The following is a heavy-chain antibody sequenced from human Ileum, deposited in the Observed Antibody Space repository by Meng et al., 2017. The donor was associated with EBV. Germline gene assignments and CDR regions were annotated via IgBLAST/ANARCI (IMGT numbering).Heavy chain of an antibody. Sequence: HVQLVQCGAELKSAGAAVKLSSKAPGITFTRTPIHWVRQPHGQRPEWMGWINTVNGETEFSQKFQGRVTITRDTSATTAYMELISLRSEDTAVYYCASRPGFNIGPFDFWGQGTLVTVSS. CDR2: INTVNGET. D-gene: IGHD3/OR15-3a*01. J-gene: IGHJ4*02. CDR1: GITFTRTP. CDR3: ASRPGFNIGPFDF. V-gene: IGHV1-3*04.